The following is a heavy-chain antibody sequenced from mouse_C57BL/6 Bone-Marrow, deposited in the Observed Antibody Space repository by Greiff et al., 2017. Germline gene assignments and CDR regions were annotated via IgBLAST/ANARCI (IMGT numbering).Heavy chain of an antibody. D-gene: IGHD4-1*01. CDR2: IDPSDSYT. CDR1: GYTFTSYW. V-gene: IGHV1-59*01. J-gene: IGHJ3*01. CDR3: ARRGTGTGFAY. Sequence: QVQLQQPGAELVRPGTSVKLSCKASGYTFTSYWMHWVKQRPGQGLEWIGVIDPSDSYTNYHQKFKGKATLTVDTSTSTAYMQLSSLTSEDSAVYYCARRGTGTGFAYWGQGTLVTVSA.